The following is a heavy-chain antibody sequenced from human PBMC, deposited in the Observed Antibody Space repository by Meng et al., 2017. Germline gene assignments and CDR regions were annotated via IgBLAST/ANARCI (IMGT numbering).Heavy chain of an antibody. Sequence: RGQSWVGVRKPGASGTASCKPSGSTFPADWLPWVRRAPGQGLEWMGWISAYNGNTNYAQKLQGRVTMTTDTSTSTAYMELRSLRSDDTAVYYCARLLRPYSSSSNFDYWGQGTLVTVSS. V-gene: IGHV1-18*04. CDR2: ISAYNGNT. D-gene: IGHD6-6*01. J-gene: IGHJ4*02. CDR3: ARLLRPYSSSSNFDY. CDR1: GSTFPADW.